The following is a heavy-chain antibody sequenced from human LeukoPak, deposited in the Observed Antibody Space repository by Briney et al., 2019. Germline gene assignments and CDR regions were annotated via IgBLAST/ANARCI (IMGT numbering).Heavy chain of an antibody. D-gene: IGHD2-2*01. CDR1: GDSISSGGSY. Sequence: SETLSLTCTVSGDSISSGGSYWSWTRQHPGAPLAWIGYIYYSGTTQYNPSLKSRVTISIDTSKNQFSLKLTSVTAADTAVYYCARAACSSTSCYAGYYYGMDVWGQGTTVTVSS. CDR2: IYYSGTT. V-gene: IGHV4-31*03. J-gene: IGHJ6*02. CDR3: ARAACSSTSCYAGYYYGMDV.